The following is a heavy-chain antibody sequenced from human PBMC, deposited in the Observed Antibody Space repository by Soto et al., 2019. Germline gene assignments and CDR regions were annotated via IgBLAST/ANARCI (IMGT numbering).Heavy chain of an antibody. Sequence: GASVKFSCKACGYTFISDDINGVRQSTGKGLEWMGWMNPNSGNTGYAQKFQVRVTMTRNSSISTAYMELSSLRSEDTAVYYCARGLLFSCSGGSCYSSSYWG. CDR1: GYTFISDD. CDR2: MNPNSGNT. D-gene: IGHD2-15*01. J-gene: IGHJ4*01. CDR3: ARGLLFSCSGGSCYSSSY. V-gene: IGHV1-8*01.